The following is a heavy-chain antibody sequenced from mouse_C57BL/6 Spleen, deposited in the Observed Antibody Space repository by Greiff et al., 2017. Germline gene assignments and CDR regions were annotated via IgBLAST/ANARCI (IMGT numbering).Heavy chain of an antibody. V-gene: IGHV5-4*01. Sequence: DVHLVESGGGLVKPGGSLKLSCAASGFTFSSYAMSWVRQTPEKRLEWVATISDGGSYTYYPDNVKGRFTISRDNAKNNLYLQMSHLKSEDTAMYYCARDGGLRPWFAYWGQGTLVTVSA. CDR1: GFTFSSYA. CDR3: ARDGGLRPWFAY. D-gene: IGHD2-4*01. CDR2: ISDGGSYT. J-gene: IGHJ3*01.